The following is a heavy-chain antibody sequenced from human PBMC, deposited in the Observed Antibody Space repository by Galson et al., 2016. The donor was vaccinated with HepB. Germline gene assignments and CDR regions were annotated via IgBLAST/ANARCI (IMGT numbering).Heavy chain of an antibody. J-gene: IGHJ4*02. V-gene: IGHV4-59*01. CDR2: IYYNGSP. D-gene: IGHD6-13*01. CDR3: ARASRGAAAGTITY. Sequence: ETLSLTCTVSGGSISTYYWSWIRQPPGKGLEWIGYIYYNGSPNYNPSLKSRVTISMDTPKNQFSLKLTSVTAADTAVYYCARASRGAAAGTITYWGQETLVTVSS. CDR1: GGSISTYY.